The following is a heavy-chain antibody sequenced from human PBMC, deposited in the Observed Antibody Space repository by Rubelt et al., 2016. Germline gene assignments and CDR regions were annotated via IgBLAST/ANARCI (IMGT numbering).Heavy chain of an antibody. V-gene: IGHV4-34*02. CDR2: VHSGGST. Sequence: QVQLQQWGAGLVEPSETLSLTCGVSGGSLGHNYWTWVRQPPGKGLEWLGEVHSGGSTNYNPSLKGRLTMSVDTSKNQFSLRLSSVTAADSGKYYCARQFWFGITYYMDIWDKGITVTISS. D-gene: IGHD1-14*01. J-gene: IGHJ6*03. CDR3: ARQFWFGITYYMDI. CDR1: GGSLGHNY.